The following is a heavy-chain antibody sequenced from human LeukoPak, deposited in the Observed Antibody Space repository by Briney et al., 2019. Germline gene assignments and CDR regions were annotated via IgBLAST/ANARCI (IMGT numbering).Heavy chain of an antibody. Sequence: GGSLRLSCAASGFTFSSYVMEWVRQAPGKGLEWVSAISGSGGSTYYADSVKGRFTSSRDNSKNTLYLQMNSLRAEDTAVYYRAKVSSGTYYGYYFDNWGQGTLVTVSS. D-gene: IGHD1-26*01. CDR2: ISGSGGST. CDR1: GFTFSSYV. CDR3: AKVSSGTYYGYYFDN. V-gene: IGHV3-23*01. J-gene: IGHJ4*02.